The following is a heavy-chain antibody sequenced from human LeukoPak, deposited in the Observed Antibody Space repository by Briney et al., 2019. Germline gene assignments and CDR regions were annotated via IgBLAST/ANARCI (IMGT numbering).Heavy chain of an antibody. CDR3: ARGRGVHDSHTYDYLDY. CDR2: INPAGGST. J-gene: IGHJ4*02. Sequence: ASVKVSCTASGYTFTSYYIHWVRQAPGQGLEWVGIINPAGGSTTYAQKFQGSRLTLTRDTSTSTVYMELSSLRSEDTAVYYCARGRGVHDSHTYDYLDYWGQGSLVTVSS. V-gene: IGHV1-46*01. CDR1: GYTFTSYY. D-gene: IGHD3-22*01.